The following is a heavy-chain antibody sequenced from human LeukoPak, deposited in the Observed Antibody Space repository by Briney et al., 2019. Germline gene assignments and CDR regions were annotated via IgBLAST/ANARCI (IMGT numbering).Heavy chain of an antibody. D-gene: IGHD6-13*01. CDR2: ISGSGGST. J-gene: IGHJ4*02. CDR1: GSTFSSYA. Sequence: PGGSLRLSCAASGSTFSSYAMSWVRQAPGKGLEWVSAISGSGGSTYYADSVKGRFTISRDNSKNTLYLHMNSLRAEDTAVYYCAKDHSSSPYYFDYWGLGTLVTVSS. CDR3: AKDHSSSPYYFDY. V-gene: IGHV3-23*01.